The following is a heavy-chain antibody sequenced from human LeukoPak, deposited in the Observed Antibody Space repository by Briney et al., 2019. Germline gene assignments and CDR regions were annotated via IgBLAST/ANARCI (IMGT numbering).Heavy chain of an antibody. D-gene: IGHD2-15*01. CDR3: ARDSVPGWAADY. J-gene: IGHJ4*02. Sequence: PGRSLRLSCAASGFTFSSYAMHWVRQAPGKGLEGVAVISYDGSNKYYADSVKGRFTISRDNSKNTLYLQMNSLKAEDTAVYYCARDSVPGWAADYWGQGTLVTVSS. V-gene: IGHV3-30-3*01. CDR1: GFTFSSYA. CDR2: ISYDGSNK.